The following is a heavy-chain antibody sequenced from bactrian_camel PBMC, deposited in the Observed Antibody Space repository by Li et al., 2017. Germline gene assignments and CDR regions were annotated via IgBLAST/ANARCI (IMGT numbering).Heavy chain of an antibody. V-gene: IGHV3S40*01. Sequence: DVQLVESGGGSVQAGGSLRLSCAASGYTYKRNCMGWFRQRPGKDREGLAVLWIGGATTTYADSVKGRFIITRVKAKDLVYLQMNGLQPEDTAMYYCASAPGLYGPRCFREAYVEVWGQGTQVTVS. D-gene: IGHD6*01. J-gene: IGHJ2*01. CDR2: LWIGGATT. CDR3: ASAPGLYGPRCFREAYVEV. CDR1: GYTYKRNC.